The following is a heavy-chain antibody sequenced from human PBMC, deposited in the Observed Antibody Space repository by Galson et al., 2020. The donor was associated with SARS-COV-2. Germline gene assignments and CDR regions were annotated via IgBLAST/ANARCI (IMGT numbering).Heavy chain of an antibody. V-gene: IGHV3-33*01. J-gene: IGHJ4*02. CDR1: GFTFSSYG. D-gene: IGHD6-19*01. Sequence: QLGESLKISCAASGFTFSSYGMHWVRQAPGKGLEWVAVIWYDGSNKYYADSVKGRFTISRDNSKNTLYLQMNSLRAEDTAVYYCAREIAWQWLDSHFDYWGQGTLVTVSS. CDR2: IWYDGSNK. CDR3: AREIAWQWLDSHFDY.